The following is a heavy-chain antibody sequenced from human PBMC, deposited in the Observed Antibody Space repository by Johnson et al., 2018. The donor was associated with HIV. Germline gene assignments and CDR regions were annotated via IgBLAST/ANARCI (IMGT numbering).Heavy chain of an antibody. J-gene: IGHJ3*02. CDR3: ARVTNDAFDI. Sequence: VQLVESGGGLEQPGGSLRLSCAASGFTFASSAMSWVRQAPGKGLEWVSAIGTAGDTYYPGSVKGRFTISRENAKNSLYLQMNSLRAGDTAVYYCARVTNDAFDIWGQGTMVTVSS. CDR2: IGTAGDT. V-gene: IGHV3-13*01. CDR1: GFTFASSA.